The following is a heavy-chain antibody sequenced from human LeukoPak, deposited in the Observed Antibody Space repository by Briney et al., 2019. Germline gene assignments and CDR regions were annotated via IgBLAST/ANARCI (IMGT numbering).Heavy chain of an antibody. Sequence: GGTLRLSCAASGFTFSTNAMSWVRRAPGKGLEWVSAVSGSGDSTYYADSVKGRFTISRANSKNTLYLQMNSLRAEDTAVYYCAKVMLGELLYWFDPWGQGTLVTVSS. CDR2: VSGSGDST. J-gene: IGHJ5*02. CDR3: AKVMLGELLYWFDP. D-gene: IGHD3-10*02. V-gene: IGHV3-23*01. CDR1: GFTFSTNA.